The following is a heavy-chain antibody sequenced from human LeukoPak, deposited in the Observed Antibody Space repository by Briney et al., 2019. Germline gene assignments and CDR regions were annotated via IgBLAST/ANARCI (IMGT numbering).Heavy chain of an antibody. V-gene: IGHV1-69*05. CDR1: GGTFSSYA. Sequence: SVKVSCKASGGTFSSYAISLVRQAPGQGLEWMGRIIPIFGTANYAQKFQGRVTITTDESTSTAYMELSSLRCEDTAVYYCARGYCSSTSCYLPEYFQHWGQGTLVTVSS. CDR2: IIPIFGTA. D-gene: IGHD2-2*01. J-gene: IGHJ1*01. CDR3: ARGYCSSTSCYLPEYFQH.